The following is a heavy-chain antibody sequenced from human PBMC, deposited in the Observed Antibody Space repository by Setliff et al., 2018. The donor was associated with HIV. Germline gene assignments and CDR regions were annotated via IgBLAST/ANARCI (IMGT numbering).Heavy chain of an antibody. CDR1: GGSFTDHY. J-gene: IGHJ5*02. CDR2: INGGGAT. V-gene: IGHV4-34*01. Sequence: SETLSLTCAVYGGSFTDHYWNWIRQAPGKGLEWIGEINGGGATTYNPSLKRRLTMSVDASKSHFSLGLTSVTAADTAVYYCALARDFWSGYHWGGSDGSWLDPWGPGTLVTVSS. CDR3: ALARDFWSGYHWGGSDGSWLDP. D-gene: IGHD3-3*01.